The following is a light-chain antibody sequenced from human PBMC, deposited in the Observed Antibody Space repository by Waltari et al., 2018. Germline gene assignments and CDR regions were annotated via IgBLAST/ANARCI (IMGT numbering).Light chain of an antibody. CDR2: DAS. Sequence: EIVLTQSPGTLSLSPGERATLSCRASQSVSRTLAWYQQKPGQAPRLLIYDASTRATGIPDRFGGSGFGTDFSLTISRLEPEDFAVYYCQKYGTLPATFGQGTTVEIK. CDR1: QSVSRT. J-gene: IGKJ1*01. CDR3: QKYGTLPAT. V-gene: IGKV3-20*01.